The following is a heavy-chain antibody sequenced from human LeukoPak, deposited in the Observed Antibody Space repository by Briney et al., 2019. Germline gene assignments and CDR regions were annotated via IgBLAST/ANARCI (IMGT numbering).Heavy chain of an antibody. CDR1: GFTFSSYS. CDR2: IRYDGSNK. CDR3: AKERATTTSFDY. D-gene: IGHD4-11*01. Sequence: GGSLRLSCAASGFTFSSYSMNWVRQAPGKGLEWVAFIRYDGSNKYYADSVKGRFTISRDNSKNTLYLQKNSLRAEDTAVYFCAKERATTTSFDYWGQGTLVTVSS. V-gene: IGHV3-30*02. J-gene: IGHJ4*02.